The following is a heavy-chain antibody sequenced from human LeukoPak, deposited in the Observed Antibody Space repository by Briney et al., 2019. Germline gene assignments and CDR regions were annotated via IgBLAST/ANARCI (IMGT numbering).Heavy chain of an antibody. Sequence: ASVKVSCKASGYTFTNYDISWVRQAPGQGLEWMGGISPYNDNTDYAQKVQGRVTMTTDTSTNTAYMELRSLRSDDTAVYYCARQQGFEFDWDSSDAFDIWGQGTMVTVSS. CDR3: ARQQGFEFDWDSSDAFDI. V-gene: IGHV1-18*01. J-gene: IGHJ3*02. CDR1: GYTFTNYD. CDR2: ISPYNDNT. D-gene: IGHD3-9*01.